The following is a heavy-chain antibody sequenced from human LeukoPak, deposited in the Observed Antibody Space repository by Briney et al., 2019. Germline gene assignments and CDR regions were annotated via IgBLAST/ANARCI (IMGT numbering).Heavy chain of an antibody. CDR3: ARVGSGLRYFDWLLYYDY. V-gene: IGHV4-34*01. CDR1: GGSFSGYY. Sequence: PSETLSLTCAVHGGSFSGYYWSWIRQPPGKGLEWIGEINHSGSTNYNPSLKSRVTISVDTSKNQLSLKLSSVTAADTAVYYCARVGSGLRYFDWLLYYDYWGQGTLVTVSS. CDR2: INHSGST. D-gene: IGHD3-9*01. J-gene: IGHJ4*02.